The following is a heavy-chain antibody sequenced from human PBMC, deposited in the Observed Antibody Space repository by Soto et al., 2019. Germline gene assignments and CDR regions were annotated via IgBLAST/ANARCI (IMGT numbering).Heavy chain of an antibody. CDR1: GFTFSSYG. V-gene: IGHV3-30*18. J-gene: IGHJ5*02. CDR2: ISYDGSNK. Sequence: PGGSLRLSCAASGFTFSSYGMHWVRQAPGKGLEWVAVISYDGSNKYYADSVKGRFTISRDNSKNTLYLQMNSLRAEDTAVYYCAKDEAARYSPNWFEPWGQGTLVTVSS. CDR3: AKDEAARYSPNWFEP. D-gene: IGHD6-13*01.